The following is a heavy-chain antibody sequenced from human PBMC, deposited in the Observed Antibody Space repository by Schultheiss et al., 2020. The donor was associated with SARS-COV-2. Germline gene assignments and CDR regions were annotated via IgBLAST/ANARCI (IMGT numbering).Heavy chain of an antibody. V-gene: IGHV4-4*02. D-gene: IGHD1-26*01. CDR1: GGSISSSNW. CDR3: AREGGSYLADAFDI. Sequence: SETLSLTCAVSGGSISSSNWWSWVRQPPGKGLEWIGEIYHSGSTNYNPSLKRRVTISVDKSKNQFALKLSSVTAADTAVYYCAREGGSYLADAFDIWGQGTMVTVSS. J-gene: IGHJ3*02. CDR2: IYHSGST.